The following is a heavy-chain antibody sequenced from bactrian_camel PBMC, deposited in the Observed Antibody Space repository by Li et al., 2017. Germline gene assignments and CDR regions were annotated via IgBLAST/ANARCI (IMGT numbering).Heavy chain of an antibody. J-gene: IGHJ4*01. CDR3: VTSSGGNWPR. V-gene: IGHV3S40*01. Sequence: VQLVESGGGTVQPGGSLRVSCAASGFTFSTYDMSWVRQAPDKGLEWVSGIASGGGSTYYADSVKGRFTISRNNAKITLYLQLNSLKTEDTALYYCVTSSGGNWPRWGQGTQVTVS. D-gene: IGHD3*01. CDR1: GFTFSTYD. CDR2: IASGGGST.